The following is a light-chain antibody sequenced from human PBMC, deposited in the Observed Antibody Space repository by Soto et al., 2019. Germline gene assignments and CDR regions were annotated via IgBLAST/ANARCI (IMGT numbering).Light chain of an antibody. Sequence: EIVMTQSPATLSVSPGERATLSCRASQSVSSYLARYQQKPGQTPRLLIYDTSTMASGSRARFSGSGSGTEFSLTISSLQSKDFAIYYCQQDNHWPLFTVGQRTRLEIK. CDR3: QQDNHWPLFT. CDR1: QSVSSY. V-gene: IGKV3-15*01. J-gene: IGKJ5*01. CDR2: DTS.